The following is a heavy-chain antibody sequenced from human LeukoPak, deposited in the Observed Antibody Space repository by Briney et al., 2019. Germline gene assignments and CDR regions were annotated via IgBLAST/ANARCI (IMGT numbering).Heavy chain of an antibody. CDR3: AARERYCSSTSCYEVRY. Sequence: SETLSLTCAVYGGSFSGYYWSWIRQPPGKGLEWIGEINHSGSTNYNPSLRSRVTISVDTSKNQLSLKLSSVTAADTAVYYCAARERYCSSTSCYEVRYWGQGTLVTVSS. J-gene: IGHJ4*02. V-gene: IGHV4-34*01. CDR1: GGSFSGYY. CDR2: INHSGST. D-gene: IGHD2-2*01.